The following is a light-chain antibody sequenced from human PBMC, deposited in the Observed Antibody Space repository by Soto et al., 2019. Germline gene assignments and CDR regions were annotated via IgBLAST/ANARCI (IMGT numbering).Light chain of an antibody. CDR1: SSDVGYYNY. CDR2: DVT. J-gene: IGLJ3*02. Sequence: QSVLTQPRSVSGSPGQSVTISCTGTSSDVGYYNYVSWYQQHPGKAPKLMIYDVTKRLSGVPDRFSGSKSGNTASLTISGLQAEDEADYYCCSYAGSYSVVFGGGTMVTVL. CDR3: CSYAGSYSVV. V-gene: IGLV2-11*01.